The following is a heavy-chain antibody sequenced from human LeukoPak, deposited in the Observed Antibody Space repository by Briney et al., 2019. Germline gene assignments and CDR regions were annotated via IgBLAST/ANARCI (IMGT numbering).Heavy chain of an antibody. J-gene: IGHJ4*02. V-gene: IGHV1-2*04. CDR3: AFTDYGDHLPLTY. D-gene: IGHD4-17*01. CDR1: GYTFTSYG. CDR2: INPNSGGT. Sequence: ASVKVSCKASGYTFTSYGISWVRQAPGQGLEWMGWINPNSGGTNYAQKFQGWVTMTRDTSISTAYMELSRLRSDDTAVYYCAFTDYGDHLPLTYWGQGTLVTVSS.